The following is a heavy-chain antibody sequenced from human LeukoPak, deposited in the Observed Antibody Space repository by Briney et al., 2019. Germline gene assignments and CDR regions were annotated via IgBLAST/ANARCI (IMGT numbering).Heavy chain of an antibody. CDR3: ARDHPYYYDSSGSNDAFDT. CDR2: ISYDGSNK. Sequence: GGSLRLSCAASGFTFSSYGMHWVRQAPGKGLEWVAVISYDGSNKYYADSVKGRFTISRDNAKNSLYLQMNSLRAEDTAVYYCARDHPYYYDSSGSNDAFDTWGQGTMVTVSS. J-gene: IGHJ3*02. CDR1: GFTFSSYG. V-gene: IGHV3-30*03. D-gene: IGHD3-22*01.